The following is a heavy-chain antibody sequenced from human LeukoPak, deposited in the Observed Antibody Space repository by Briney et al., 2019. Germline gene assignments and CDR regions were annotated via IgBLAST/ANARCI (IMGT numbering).Heavy chain of an antibody. CDR2: ISSSGSTI. CDR3: ARDYHSMIVATRFDY. D-gene: IGHD3-22*01. Sequence: GGSLRLSCAASGFTFSDYYMSWIRQAPGKGLEWVSYISSSGSTIYYADSVKGRFTISRDNAKNTLYLQMNSPRAEDTAVYYCARDYHSMIVATRFDYWGQGTLVTVSS. V-gene: IGHV3-11*01. J-gene: IGHJ4*02. CDR1: GFTFSDYY.